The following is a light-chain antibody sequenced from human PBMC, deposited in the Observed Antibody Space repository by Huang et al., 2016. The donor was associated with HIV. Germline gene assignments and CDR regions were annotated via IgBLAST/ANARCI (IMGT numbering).Light chain of an antibody. V-gene: IGKV3-15*01. CDR3: QQHSNWPPSLS. J-gene: IGKJ4*01. CDR1: QSVDTN. Sequence: EVVLTQSPATLSVSPGEKVTLSCRASQSVDTNLAWYQQKPGQPPSLRIFRASARATGVPARFSGSGSGTDFTLTISSLQSEDFALYYCQQHSNWPPSLSFGGGAKVEIK. CDR2: RAS.